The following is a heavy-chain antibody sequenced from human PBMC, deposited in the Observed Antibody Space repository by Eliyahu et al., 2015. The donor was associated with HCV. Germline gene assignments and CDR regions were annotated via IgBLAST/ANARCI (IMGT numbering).Heavy chain of an antibody. CDR3: ARTHRDYYYYMDV. CDR1: GXSVTSGSYX. D-gene: IGHD1-1*01. J-gene: IGHJ6*03. CDR2: IYNGGST. Sequence: QVQLQESGPGLVKPSEPLSLXXTVXGXSVTSGSYXWGXIRQPPGKGLEWVGYIYNGGSTYYNPSLKSRVTISVDTSKNQFSLRLSSVTAADTAVYYCARTHRDYYYYMDVWGKGTTVTVSS. V-gene: IGHV4-39*01.